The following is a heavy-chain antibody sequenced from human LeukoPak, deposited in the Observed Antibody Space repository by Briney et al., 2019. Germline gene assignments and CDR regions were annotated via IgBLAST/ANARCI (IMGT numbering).Heavy chain of an antibody. J-gene: IGHJ4*02. V-gene: IGHV3-48*03. CDR3: SRTLIVVGY. CDR1: GFTSSDYE. Sequence: GGSLRLSCAASGFTSSDYEMNWVRQAPGKGLEWVSYISSSGSTIFYADSVKGRFTISRDNAKNSLYLQMNSLRAEDTAVYYCSRTLIVVGYWGQGTLVTVSP. D-gene: IGHD3-22*01. CDR2: ISSSGSTI.